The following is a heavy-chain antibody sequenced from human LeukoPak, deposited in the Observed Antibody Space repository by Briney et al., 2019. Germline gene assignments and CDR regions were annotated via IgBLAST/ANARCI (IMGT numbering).Heavy chain of an antibody. CDR2: INPKDGRT. CDR3: ARVISGSSGDF. Sequence: WVGWINPKDGRTNYAQRFQDRVTMTRDTSISTAYMDLSSLRSDDTAVYYCARVISGSSGDFWGQGTLVTVSS. V-gene: IGHV1-2*02. D-gene: IGHD2-15*01. J-gene: IGHJ4*02.